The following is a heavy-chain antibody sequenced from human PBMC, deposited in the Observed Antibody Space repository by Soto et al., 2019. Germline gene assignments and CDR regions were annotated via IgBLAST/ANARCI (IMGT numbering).Heavy chain of an antibody. Sequence: PGESLKISCKGSGYSFTSYWISRVRQMPGKGLEWMGRIDPSDSYTNYSPSFQGHVTISADKSISTAYLQWSSLKASDTAMYYCARAHAGDYYDSSGPVFDYWGQGTLVTVSS. D-gene: IGHD3-22*01. J-gene: IGHJ4*02. CDR3: ARAHAGDYYDSSGPVFDY. CDR2: IDPSDSYT. V-gene: IGHV5-10-1*01. CDR1: GYSFTSYW.